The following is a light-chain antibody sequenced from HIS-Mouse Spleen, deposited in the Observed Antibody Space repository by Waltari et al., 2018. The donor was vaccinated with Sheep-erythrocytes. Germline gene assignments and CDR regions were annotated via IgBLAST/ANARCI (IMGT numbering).Light chain of an antibody. CDR1: SSDVGGYNY. V-gene: IGLV2-14*03. CDR3: SSYTSSSTWV. Sequence: QSALTQPASVSGSPGQSITIPCTGTSSDVGGYNYVPWYQKHPGKAPKLMIYDVSNRPSGVSNRFSGSKSGNTASLTISGLQAEDEADYYCSSYTSSSTWVFGGGTKLTVL. J-gene: IGLJ3*02. CDR2: DVS.